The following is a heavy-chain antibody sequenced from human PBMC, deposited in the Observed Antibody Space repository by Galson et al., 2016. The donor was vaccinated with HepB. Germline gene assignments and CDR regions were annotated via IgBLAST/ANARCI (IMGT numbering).Heavy chain of an antibody. CDR1: GFSLNTLGMR. Sequence: PALVKPTQTLTLTCSFSGFSLNTLGMRVSWIRQPPGKALEWLARIDWDDDKFYSTSLRTRLTISKDASKNQVVLTMTNMDPVDTATYYCARMGDGVYFDYWGQGTLVTVSS. CDR3: ARMGDGVYFDY. J-gene: IGHJ4*02. V-gene: IGHV2-70*04. CDR2: IDWDDDK. D-gene: IGHD1-26*01.